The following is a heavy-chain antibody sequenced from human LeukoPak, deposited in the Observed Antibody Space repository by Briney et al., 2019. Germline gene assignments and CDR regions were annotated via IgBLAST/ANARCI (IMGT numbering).Heavy chain of an antibody. CDR3: ARGHAYAFDI. CDR2: IRSSDGTV. V-gene: IGHV3-48*01. J-gene: IGHJ3*02. CDR1: GFTFSYYT. Sequence: GGSLRLSCVASGFTFSYYTMNWARQAPGKGLEWISYIRSSDGTVSYADSVKGRFTISTDTAKNSLFLQMNSLSAEDTAVYYCARGHAYAFDIWGQGTMVTVSS.